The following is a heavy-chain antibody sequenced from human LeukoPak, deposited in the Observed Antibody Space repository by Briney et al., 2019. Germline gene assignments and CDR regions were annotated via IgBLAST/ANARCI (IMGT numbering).Heavy chain of an antibody. CDR3: ARVGPSRYCSGGSCYFYYYYMDV. J-gene: IGHJ6*03. CDR1: GYTFTDYY. V-gene: IGHV1-2*02. D-gene: IGHD2-15*01. CDR2: INPNSGDT. Sequence: ASVKVSCKASGYTFTDYYIHWVRQAPGQGLEWMGWINPNSGDTNYAQKFQGRVTMTRDTSISTAYMELSRLRSDDMAVYYCARVGPSRYCSGGSCYFYYYYMDVWGKGTTVTVSS.